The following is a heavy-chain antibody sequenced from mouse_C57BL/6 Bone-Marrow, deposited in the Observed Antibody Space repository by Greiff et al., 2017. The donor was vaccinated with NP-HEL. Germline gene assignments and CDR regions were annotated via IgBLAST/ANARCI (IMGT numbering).Heavy chain of an antibody. V-gene: IGHV5-4*03. J-gene: IGHJ2*01. D-gene: IGHD2-5*01. CDR2: ISDGGSYT. CDR1: GFTFSSYA. CDR3: ARLYYSNYD. Sequence: EVKVVESGGGLVKPGGSLKLSCAASGFTFSSYAMSWVRQTPEKRLEWVATISDGGSYTYYPDNVKGRFTISRDNAKNNLYLQMSHLKSEDTAMYYCARLYYSNYDWGQGTTLTVSS.